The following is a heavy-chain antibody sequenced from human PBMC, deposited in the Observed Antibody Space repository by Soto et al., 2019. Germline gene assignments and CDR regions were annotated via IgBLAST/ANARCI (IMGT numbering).Heavy chain of an antibody. Sequence: ESLKISCKGSGYSFTSYWIGWVLQIPGKGLEWMGIIYPGDSDTRYSPSFQGQVTISADKSISTAYLQWSSLKASDTAMYYCARQIRTVAGDPFEYWGQGTLVIVSS. CDR1: GYSFTSYW. CDR3: ARQIRTVAGDPFEY. J-gene: IGHJ4*02. D-gene: IGHD4-17*01. CDR2: IYPGDSDT. V-gene: IGHV5-51*01.